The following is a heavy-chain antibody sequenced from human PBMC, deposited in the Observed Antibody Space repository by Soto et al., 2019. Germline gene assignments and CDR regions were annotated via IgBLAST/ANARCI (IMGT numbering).Heavy chain of an antibody. CDR1: GGAISSGGSC. Sequence: QLQLQESGSGLVKPSQTLSLTCAVSGGAISSGGSCCSWIRQPTGKGLEWIGYIYHSGSTYYKPSLKSRVTIAVDRYKTQFSLKLSSVAAADTGVYYCARVPDYWGQGTLVTVSS. CDR2: IYHSGST. V-gene: IGHV4-30-2*01. D-gene: IGHD2-2*01. CDR3: ARVPDY. J-gene: IGHJ4*02.